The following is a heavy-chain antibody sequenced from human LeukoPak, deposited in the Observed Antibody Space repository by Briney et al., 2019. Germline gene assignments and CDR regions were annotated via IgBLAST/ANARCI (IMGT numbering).Heavy chain of an antibody. J-gene: IGHJ5*02. CDR2: TYYRSKRYN. D-gene: IGHD5-24*01. Sequence: SQTLSLTCAISGDSVSRNSAAWNRIRQSPSRGLEWLARTYYRSKRYNDYAVSVESRITINPDTSKNQFSLQLNSVTPEDTAVYYCARADGDRDGYNFWFDPWGQGTLVTVSS. V-gene: IGHV6-1*01. CDR3: ARADGDRDGYNFWFDP. CDR1: GDSVSRNSAA.